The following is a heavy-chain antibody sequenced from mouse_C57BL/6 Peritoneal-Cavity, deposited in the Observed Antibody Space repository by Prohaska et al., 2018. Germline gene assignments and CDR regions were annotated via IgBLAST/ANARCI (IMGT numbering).Heavy chain of an antibody. D-gene: IGHD3-3*01. CDR2: IYPSSGNT. Sequence: GISCVKPSTCQLLEWIGAIYPSSGNTYYNEKFKGKATLTADKSSSTAYMELRSLTSEDSGVYFCARWLYYFDYWVQGTTLTVSS. CDR3: ARWLYYFDY. CDR1: G. V-gene: IGHV1-81*01. J-gene: IGHJ2*01.